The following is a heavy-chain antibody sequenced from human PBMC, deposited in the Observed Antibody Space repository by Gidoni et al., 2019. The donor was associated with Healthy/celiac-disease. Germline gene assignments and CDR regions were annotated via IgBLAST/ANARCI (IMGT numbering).Heavy chain of an antibody. CDR2: IYGGGST. CDR3: ARAPIQVYYGMDV. Sequence: EVQLVESGGGLIQPGGSLRLSCAASGFTVISNYMSWARQAPGTGLEWVPVIYGGGSTYYADSGKGRFTISRDNSKNTLYLQMNSLRAEDTAVYYCARAPIQVYYGMDVWGQGTTVTVSS. CDR1: GFTVISNY. D-gene: IGHD3-3*01. V-gene: IGHV3-53*01. J-gene: IGHJ6*02.